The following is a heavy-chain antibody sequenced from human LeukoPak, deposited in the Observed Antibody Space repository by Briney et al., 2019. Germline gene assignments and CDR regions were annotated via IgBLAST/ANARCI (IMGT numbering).Heavy chain of an antibody. CDR3: ARDEGAYYYDSSGSLAFDI. Sequence: GGSLRLSCAASGFTFSSYYMSWVSQAPGKGLEWVSAISGSGGSTYYADSVKGRFTISRDNSKNTLYLQMNSLRAEDTAVYYCARDEGAYYYDSSGSLAFDIWGQGTMVTVSS. J-gene: IGHJ3*02. V-gene: IGHV3-23*01. D-gene: IGHD3-22*01. CDR1: GFTFSSYY. CDR2: ISGSGGST.